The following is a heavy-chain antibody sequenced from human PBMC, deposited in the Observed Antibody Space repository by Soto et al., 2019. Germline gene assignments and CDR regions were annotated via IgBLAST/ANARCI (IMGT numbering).Heavy chain of an antibody. Sequence: SETLSLTCAVYGGSFSGYYWSWIRQPPGKGLEWIGEINHSGSTNYNPSLKSRVTISVDTSKNQFSLKLSSVTAADTAVYHCAGFARGATKVYYYGMDVWGQGTTVTVSS. CDR2: INHSGST. CDR3: AGFARGATKVYYYGMDV. V-gene: IGHV4-34*01. CDR1: GGSFSGYY. J-gene: IGHJ6*02. D-gene: IGHD1-26*01.